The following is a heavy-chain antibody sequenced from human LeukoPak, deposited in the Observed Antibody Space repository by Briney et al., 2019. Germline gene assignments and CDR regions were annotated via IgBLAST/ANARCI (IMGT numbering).Heavy chain of an antibody. CDR1: GYTFTHYL. Sequence: ASVKVSCKASGYTFTHYLMHWLRQAPGQGLEWRGGIIPIFGTANYARKFQERVTITADESTSTAYTELSSLRSQDTAVYYCARDVRHRYCSSSSCYWGWLDPWGQGTLVTVSS. CDR2: IIPIFGTA. CDR3: ARDVRHRYCSSSSCYWGWLDP. V-gene: IGHV1-69*13. D-gene: IGHD2-2*01. J-gene: IGHJ5*02.